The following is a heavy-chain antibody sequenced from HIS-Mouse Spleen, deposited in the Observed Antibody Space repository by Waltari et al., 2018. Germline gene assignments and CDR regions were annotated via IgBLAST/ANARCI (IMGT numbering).Heavy chain of an antibody. CDR3: ARIQAGKLELPFDY. D-gene: IGHD1-7*01. CDR1: GFSPSTSGMC. V-gene: IGHV2-70*15. CDR2: IDWDDDK. Sequence: QVTLRESGPALVKPTQTLTLTCTFSGFSPSTSGMCVSLIRQPPGKALEWLARIDWDDDKYYSTSLKTRLTISKDTSKNQVVLTMTNMDPVDTATYYCARIQAGKLELPFDYWGQGTLVTVSS. J-gene: IGHJ4*02.